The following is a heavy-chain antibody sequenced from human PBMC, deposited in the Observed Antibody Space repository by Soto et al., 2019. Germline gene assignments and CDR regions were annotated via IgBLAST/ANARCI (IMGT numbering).Heavy chain of an antibody. CDR3: AKDRGIAAAGGGMDV. D-gene: IGHD6-13*01. CDR1: GFTFDDYA. V-gene: IGHV3-9*01. Sequence: EVQLVESGGGLVQPGRSLRLSCAASGFTFDDYAMHWVRQAPGKGLEWVSGISWNSGSIGYADSVKGRFTISRDNAKNSLYLQMNSLRAEDTALYYSAKDRGIAAAGGGMDVWGQGTTVTVSS. CDR2: ISWNSGSI. J-gene: IGHJ6*02.